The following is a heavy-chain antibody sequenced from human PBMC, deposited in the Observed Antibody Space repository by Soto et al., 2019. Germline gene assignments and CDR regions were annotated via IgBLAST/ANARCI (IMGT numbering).Heavy chain of an antibody. V-gene: IGHV6-1*01. CDR1: GDSVSSNSAA. J-gene: IGHJ6*02. CDR2: TYYRSKWYY. CDR3: ARIHSSSSSDMDV. Sequence: SQTLSLTCAISGDSVSSNSAAWNWVRQSPSRGLEWLGRTYYRSKWYYGYAVSVKSRITTNPDTSKNQFSLQLNSVTPEDTAVYYCARIHSSSSSDMDVWGQGTTVTVSS. D-gene: IGHD6-6*01.